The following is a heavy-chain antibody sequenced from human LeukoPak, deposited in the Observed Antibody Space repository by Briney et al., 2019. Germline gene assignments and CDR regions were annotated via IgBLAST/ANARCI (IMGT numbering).Heavy chain of an antibody. D-gene: IGHD3-10*01. J-gene: IGHJ4*02. Sequence: GGSLRLSCAASGFTFRSYWMTWVRQSPGKGLEWVANIKQEGSEKFHVDSVKGRFTISRDNAKDSLYLEMNSLRAEDTAVYYCARGGQAGTGDFWGQGTLVTVSS. V-gene: IGHV3-7*04. CDR1: GFTFRSYW. CDR2: IKQEGSEK. CDR3: ARGGQAGTGDF.